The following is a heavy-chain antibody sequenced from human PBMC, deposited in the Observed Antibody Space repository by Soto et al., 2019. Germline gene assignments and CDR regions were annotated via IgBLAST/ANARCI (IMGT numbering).Heavy chain of an antibody. CDR2: ISAYNGNT. V-gene: IGHV1-18*01. Sequence: QVQLVQSGAEVKKPGASVKVSCKASGYTFTSYGISWVRQAPGQGLEWMRWISAYNGNTNYAQKVQDRVTMTTDTATSSAYMELRSLRSDDTDVYYCVVAAQPYFFDYWGQGTLVTVSS. D-gene: IGHD2-15*01. J-gene: IGHJ4*02. CDR3: VVAAQPYFFDY. CDR1: GYTFTSYG.